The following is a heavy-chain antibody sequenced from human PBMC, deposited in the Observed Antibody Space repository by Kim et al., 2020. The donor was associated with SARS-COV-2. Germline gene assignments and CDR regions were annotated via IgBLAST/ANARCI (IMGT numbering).Heavy chain of an antibody. J-gene: IGHJ4*02. V-gene: IGHV3-33*01. CDR3: ARGGNNWNYRTYFDY. D-gene: IGHD1-7*01. CDR2: IRYDGSNK. Sequence: GGSLRLSCAASGITFSSYGMHWVRQAQGKGLEWVAVIRYDGSNKYYADSVKDRFTISRDNSKKTLYLEMNSLRAENTPVCYCARGGNNWNYRTYFDYWGQGTLVTVSS. CDR1: GITFSSYG.